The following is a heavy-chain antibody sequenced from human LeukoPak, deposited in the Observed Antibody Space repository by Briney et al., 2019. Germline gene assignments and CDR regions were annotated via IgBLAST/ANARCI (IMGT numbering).Heavy chain of an antibody. V-gene: IGHV3-23*01. D-gene: IGHD5-24*01. CDR2: MSASGSHT. Sequence: GGSLRLSCAASGFTFSDFAMSWVRQAPGKGLEWVSGMSASGSHTHSADFVKGRFTISRDNFKNTLYLQMNGLRVEDTAVYYCTRWRLGGSNTDDGFDYWGQGTLVTVSS. CDR3: TRWRLGGSNTDDGFDY. CDR1: GFTFSDFA. J-gene: IGHJ4*02.